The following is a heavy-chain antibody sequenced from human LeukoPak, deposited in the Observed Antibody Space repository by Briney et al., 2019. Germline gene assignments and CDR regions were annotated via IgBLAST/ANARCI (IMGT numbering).Heavy chain of an antibody. V-gene: IGHV1-58*01. Sequence: EASVKVSCKASGFTFTSSAVQWVRQARGQRLEWIGWIVVVSGNTNYAQKFQERVTITRDMSTSTAYMELSSLRSEETAVYYCAAADSSSTSCYYFDYWGQGTLVTVSS. CDR2: IVVVSGNT. CDR3: AAADSSSTSCYYFDY. D-gene: IGHD2-2*01. J-gene: IGHJ4*02. CDR1: GFTFTSSA.